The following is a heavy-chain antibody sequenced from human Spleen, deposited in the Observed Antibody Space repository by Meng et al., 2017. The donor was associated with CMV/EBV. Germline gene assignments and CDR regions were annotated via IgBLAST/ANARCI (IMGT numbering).Heavy chain of an antibody. CDR1: GYTFPSYW. V-gene: IGHV5-51*01. CDR2: IYPANSDT. Sequence: GESLKISCKGSGYTFPSYWIGWVRQMPGKGLEWMGIIYPANSDTRYSPSFQGQVTISADKSINTAYLQWNSLKASDTAMYYCARHAYCSGDCYSRLNWFDPWGQGTLVTVSS. D-gene: IGHD2-21*01. CDR3: ARHAYCSGDCYSRLNWFDP. J-gene: IGHJ5*02.